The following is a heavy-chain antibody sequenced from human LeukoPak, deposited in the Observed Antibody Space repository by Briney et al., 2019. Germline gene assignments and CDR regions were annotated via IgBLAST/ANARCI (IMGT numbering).Heavy chain of an antibody. CDR3: ARPSLNSGSYFDY. D-gene: IGHD1-26*01. CDR2: ISSTSRFV. CDR1: GFAFSTYA. V-gene: IGHV3-21*01. Sequence: GGSLRLSCAASGFAFSTYAMSWVRQAPGKGLEWVSSISSTSRFVYYSDSLKGRFTISRDNAKNSLYLQMNSLRAEDTAVYYCARPSLNSGSYFDYWGQGTLVTVSS. J-gene: IGHJ4*02.